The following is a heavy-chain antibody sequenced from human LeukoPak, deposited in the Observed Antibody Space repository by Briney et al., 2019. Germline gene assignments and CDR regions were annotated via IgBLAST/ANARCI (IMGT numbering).Heavy chain of an antibody. D-gene: IGHD2-2*03. CDR3: ARHGSSDWFDP. Sequence: SETLSLTCSVSAASVTTSSYYWGWIRQPPGKGLEWIGYIYYSGSTNYNPSLKSRVTISVDTSKNQFSLKLSSVTAADTAVYYCARHGSSDWFDPWGQGTLVTVSS. J-gene: IGHJ5*02. CDR1: AASVTTSSYY. CDR2: IYYSGST. V-gene: IGHV4-61*05.